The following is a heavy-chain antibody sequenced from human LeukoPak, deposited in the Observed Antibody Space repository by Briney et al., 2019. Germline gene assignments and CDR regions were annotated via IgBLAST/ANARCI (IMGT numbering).Heavy chain of an antibody. CDR1: GFTFSSYS. J-gene: IGHJ6*04. D-gene: IGHD3-22*01. CDR3: ARGQYDSSGYYYVRTADV. Sequence: PGGSLRLSCAASGFTFSSYSMNWVRQAPGKGLEWVSSFSSSSSYIYYADSVKGRFTISRDNAKNSLYLQMNSLRAEDTAVYYCARGQYDSSGYYYVRTADVWGKGTTVTVSS. V-gene: IGHV3-21*01. CDR2: FSSSSSYI.